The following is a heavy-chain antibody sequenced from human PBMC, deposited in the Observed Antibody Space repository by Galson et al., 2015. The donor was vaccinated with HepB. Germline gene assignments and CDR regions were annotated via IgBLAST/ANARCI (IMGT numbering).Heavy chain of an antibody. J-gene: IGHJ3*02. V-gene: IGHV1-46*03. D-gene: IGHD3-10*01. Sequence: SVKVSCKASGYTFTSYYMHWVRQAPGQGLEWMGIINPSGGSTSYAQKFQGRVTMTRDTSTSTVYMELSSLRSEDTAVYYCASFPRDGSGSHDAFDIWGQGTMVTVSS. CDR1: GYTFTSYY. CDR3: ASFPRDGSGSHDAFDI. CDR2: INPSGGST.